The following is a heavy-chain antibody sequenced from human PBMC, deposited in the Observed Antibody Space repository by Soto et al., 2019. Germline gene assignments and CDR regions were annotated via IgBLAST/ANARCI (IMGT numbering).Heavy chain of an antibody. CDR2: ISYDGSNK. CDR3: AKTSLRPTYYDILTGLPAFDY. J-gene: IGHJ4*02. CDR1: GFTFSSYG. D-gene: IGHD3-9*01. V-gene: IGHV3-30*18. Sequence: PGGSLRLSCAASGFTFSSYGMHWVRRAPGKGLEWVAVISYDGSNKYYADSVKGRFTISRDNSKNTLYLQMNSLRAEDTAVYYCAKTSLRPTYYDILTGLPAFDYWGQGTLVTVSS.